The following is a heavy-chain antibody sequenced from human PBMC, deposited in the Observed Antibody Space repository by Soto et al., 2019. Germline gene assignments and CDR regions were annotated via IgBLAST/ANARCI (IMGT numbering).Heavy chain of an antibody. CDR2: IYYSGST. CDR1: GGSISSGGYY. J-gene: IGHJ4*02. V-gene: IGHV4-31*03. D-gene: IGHD6-13*01. CDR3: ARGGIAAAAPPDY. Sequence: QVQLQESGPGLVKPSQTLSLTCTVSGGSISSGGYYWSWIRQHPGKGLEWIGYIYYSGSTYYNPSLKRRVTISVDTSKNQCSLKLSSVTAADTAVYYCARGGIAAAAPPDYWGQGTLVTVSS.